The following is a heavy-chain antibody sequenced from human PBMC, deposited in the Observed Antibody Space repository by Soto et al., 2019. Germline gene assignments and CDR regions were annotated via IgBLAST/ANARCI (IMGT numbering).Heavy chain of an antibody. CDR1: GGSISSGGYY. Sequence: SETLSLTCTVSGGSISSGGYYWSWIRQHPGKGLEWIGYIYYSGSTNYNPSLKSRVTISVDTSKNQFSLKLSSVTAADTAVYYCAREGYGGHYYYYGMDVWGQGTTVTVSS. J-gene: IGHJ6*02. CDR3: AREGYGGHYYYYGMDV. CDR2: IYYSGST. D-gene: IGHD5-18*01. V-gene: IGHV4-61*08.